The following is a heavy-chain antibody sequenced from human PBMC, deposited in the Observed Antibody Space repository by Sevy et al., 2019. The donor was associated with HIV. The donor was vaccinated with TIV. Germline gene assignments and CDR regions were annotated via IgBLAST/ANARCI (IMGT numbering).Heavy chain of an antibody. V-gene: IGHV1-69*13. CDR3: ARGGGNGWYYFDY. Sequence: ASVKVSCKASGGTFSSYGISWVRQATGQGLEWMGGIIPILGTVNYAQKFQGRVTITADESTKTAYMELSSLRSEDTAVYYCARGGGNGWYYFDYWGQETLVTVSS. CDR1: GGTFSSYG. J-gene: IGHJ4*02. D-gene: IGHD6-19*01. CDR2: IIPILGTV.